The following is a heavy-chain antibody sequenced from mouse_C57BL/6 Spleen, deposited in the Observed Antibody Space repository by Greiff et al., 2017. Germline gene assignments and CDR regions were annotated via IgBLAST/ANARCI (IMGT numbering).Heavy chain of an antibody. V-gene: IGHV5-9-1*02. CDR2: ISSGGDYI. J-gene: IGHJ1*03. D-gene: IGHD1-1*01. CDR1: GFTFSSYA. CDR3: TRGGIYYGSSHWYFDV. Sequence: EVKLMESGEGLVKPGGSLKLSCAASGFTFSSYAMSWVRQTPEKRLEWVAYISSGGDYIYYADTVKGRFTISRDNARNTLYLQMSSLKSEDTAMYYCTRGGIYYGSSHWYFDVWGTGTTVTVSS.